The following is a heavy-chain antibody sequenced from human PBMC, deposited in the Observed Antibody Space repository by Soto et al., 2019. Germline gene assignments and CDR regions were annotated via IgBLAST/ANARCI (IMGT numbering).Heavy chain of an antibody. V-gene: IGHV3-11*01. CDR1: GFTFSDYY. CDR2: ISSSGSTI. CDR3: ARSFRGYDFWSGYYTGSAHFDY. J-gene: IGHJ4*02. Sequence: PGGSLRLSCAAPGFTFSDYYMSWIRQAPGKGLEWVSYISSSGSTIYYADSVKGRFTISRDNAKNSLYLQMNSLRAEDTAVYYCARSFRGYDFWSGYYTGSAHFDYWGQGTLVTVSS. D-gene: IGHD3-3*01.